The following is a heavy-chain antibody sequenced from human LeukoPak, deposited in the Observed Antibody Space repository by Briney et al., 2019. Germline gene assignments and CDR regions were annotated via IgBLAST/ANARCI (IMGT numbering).Heavy chain of an antibody. D-gene: IGHD4-11*01. CDR2: IYYSGST. V-gene: IGHV4-30-4*08. J-gene: IGHJ1*01. Sequence: SETLSLTCTVSGGSISSGDYYWSWIRQPPGKGLEWIGYIYYSGSTYYNPPLKSRVTISVDTSKNQFSLKLSSVTAADTAVYYCARADLTVTGAEYFQHWGQGTLVTVSS. CDR1: GGSISSGDYY. CDR3: ARADLTVTGAEYFQH.